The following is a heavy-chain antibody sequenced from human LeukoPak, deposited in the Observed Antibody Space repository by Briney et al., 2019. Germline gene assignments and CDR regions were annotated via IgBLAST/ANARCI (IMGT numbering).Heavy chain of an antibody. CDR2: IYWNDDK. CDR1: GFSLSTSGVG. Sequence: SGPTLVNPTQTLTLTCTFSGFSLSTSGVGVGWIRQPPGKALEWLALIYWNDDKRYSPPLKSRLTITKDTSKNQVVLTMTNMDPVDTATYYCALTATYSSSSTFDYWGQGTLVTVSS. J-gene: IGHJ4*02. D-gene: IGHD6-6*01. CDR3: ALTATYSSSSTFDY. V-gene: IGHV2-5*01.